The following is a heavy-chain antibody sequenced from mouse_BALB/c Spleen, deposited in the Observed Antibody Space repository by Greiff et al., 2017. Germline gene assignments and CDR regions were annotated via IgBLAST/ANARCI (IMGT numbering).Heavy chain of an antibody. CDR2: IWAGGST. Sequence: VQLQQSGPGLVAPSQSLSITCIVPGFSLTSHGVHWVRQPPGKGLEWLGVIWAGGSTNYDSALMSRLSISKDNSKSQVFLKMNSLQTDDTAMYYCARVGRVWLRPHYYAMDCWGQGTSVTVSS. CDR1: GFSLTSHG. J-gene: IGHJ4*01. CDR3: ARVGRVWLRPHYYAMDC. V-gene: IGHV2-9*02. D-gene: IGHD2-2*01.